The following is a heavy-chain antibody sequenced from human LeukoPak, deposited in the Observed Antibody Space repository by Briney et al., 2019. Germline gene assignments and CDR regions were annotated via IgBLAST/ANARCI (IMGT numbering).Heavy chain of an antibody. CDR2: ISYDGSNK. D-gene: IGHD2-15*01. CDR3: AREIVVVAATNYFDY. J-gene: IGHJ4*02. V-gene: IGHV3-30-3*01. Sequence: GGSLRLSCAASGFTFSSYAMHWVRQAPGKGLEWVAVISYDGSNKYYADSVKGRFTISRDNSKNTLYLQMNSLRAEDTAVYYCAREIVVVAATNYFDYWGQGTLVTVSS. CDR1: GFTFSSYA.